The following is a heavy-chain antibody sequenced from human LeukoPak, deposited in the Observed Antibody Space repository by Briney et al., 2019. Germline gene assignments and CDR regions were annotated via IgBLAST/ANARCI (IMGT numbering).Heavy chain of an antibody. V-gene: IGHV3-21*04. CDR3: AKDRGYYCGSGSYYNVLDY. CDR1: GFTFSSYS. D-gene: IGHD3-10*01. Sequence: GGSLRLSCAASGFTFSSYSMNWVRQAPGKGLEWVSSISSSSSYIYYADSVKGRFTISRDNSKNTLYLQMNSLRAEDTAVYYCAKDRGYYCGSGSYYNVLDYWGQGTLVTVSS. CDR2: ISSSSSYI. J-gene: IGHJ4*02.